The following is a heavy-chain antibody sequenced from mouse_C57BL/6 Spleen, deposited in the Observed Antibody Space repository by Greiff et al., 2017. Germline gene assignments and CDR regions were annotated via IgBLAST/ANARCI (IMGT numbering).Heavy chain of an antibody. CDR2: ISYSGST. Sequence: EVKVVESGPGLAKPSQTLSLTCSVTGYSITSDYWNWIRKFPGNKLEYMGYISYSGSTYYNPSLKSRISITRDTSKNQYYLQLNSVTTEDTATYYCARGEDGYPYYFDYWGQGTTLTVSS. V-gene: IGHV3-8*01. D-gene: IGHD2-3*01. CDR1: GYSITSDY. CDR3: ARGEDGYPYYFDY. J-gene: IGHJ2*01.